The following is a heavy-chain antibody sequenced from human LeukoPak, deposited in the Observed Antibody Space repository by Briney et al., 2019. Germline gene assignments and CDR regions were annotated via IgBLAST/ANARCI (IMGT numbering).Heavy chain of an antibody. V-gene: IGHV4-59*01. CDR3: ASADYDDYYIDF. D-gene: IGHD4-17*01. CDR2: IYDSGST. Sequence: SETLSLTCTVSGGSISTYYWSWIRQPPGKGLEWIGYIYDSGSTNYNPSLKSRVTISLDTSKNQFSLKLSSVTAADTAVYYCASADYDDYYIDFWGQGTLVTVSS. CDR1: GGSISTYY. J-gene: IGHJ4*02.